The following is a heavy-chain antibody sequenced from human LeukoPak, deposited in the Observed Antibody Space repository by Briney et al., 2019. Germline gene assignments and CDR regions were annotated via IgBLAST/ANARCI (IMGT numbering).Heavy chain of an antibody. CDR2: IWYDGSNK. J-gene: IGHJ4*02. CDR1: GFTFSSYG. V-gene: IGHV3-33*01. CDR3: ARETIMVRGVIDY. D-gene: IGHD3-10*01. Sequence: PGRSLRLSCAASGFTFSSYGMHWVRQAPGKGLEWVAVIWYDGSNKYYADSVKGRFTISRDNSKNTLYLQMNSLRAEDTAVYYCARETIMVRGVIDYWSQGTLVTVSS.